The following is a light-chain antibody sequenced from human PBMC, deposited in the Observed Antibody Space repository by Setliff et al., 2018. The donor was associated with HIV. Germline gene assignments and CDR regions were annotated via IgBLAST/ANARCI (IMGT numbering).Light chain of an antibody. CDR3: TSFTSSNTYV. CDR2: DVI. J-gene: IGLJ1*01. Sequence: QSALAQPASVSGSPGQSITISCTGANSDVGGFNYVSWYQQHPGKAPKPLIYDVIKRPSGVSNRLSGSKSGNTASLTLSGLQAEDEADYYCTSFTSSNTYVFGTGTKVTVL. CDR1: NSDVGGFNY. V-gene: IGLV2-14*01.